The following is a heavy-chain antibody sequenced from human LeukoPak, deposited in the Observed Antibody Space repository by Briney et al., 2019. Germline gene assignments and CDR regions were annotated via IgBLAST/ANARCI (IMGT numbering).Heavy chain of an antibody. J-gene: IGHJ4*02. Sequence: ASVTVSCKASGGTFSSYAISWVRQAPGQGLEWMGRIIPILGIANYAQKFQGRVTITADKSTSTAYMELRSLRSDDTAVYYCARDQGTGIHFWAYFDYWGQGAPVTVSS. D-gene: IGHD5-18*01. CDR3: ARDQGTGIHFWAYFDY. CDR2: IIPILGIA. CDR1: GGTFSSYA. V-gene: IGHV1-69*04.